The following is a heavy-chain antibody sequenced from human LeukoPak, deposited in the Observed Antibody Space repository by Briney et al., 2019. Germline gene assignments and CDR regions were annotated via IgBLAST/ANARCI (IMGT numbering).Heavy chain of an antibody. J-gene: IGHJ4*02. CDR2: IGPSGDT. D-gene: IGHD5-24*01. V-gene: IGHV3-13*01. Sequence: GGSLRLSCAASGFTFTSYDMHWVRQATGKSLEWVSAIGPSGDTYYPGSVKGRFTISRENAKDSLYLQMNNLRAGDTAVYYCAGARHGHPRVVDYWGQGALVTVSS. CDR1: GFTFTSYD. CDR3: AGARHGHPRVVDY.